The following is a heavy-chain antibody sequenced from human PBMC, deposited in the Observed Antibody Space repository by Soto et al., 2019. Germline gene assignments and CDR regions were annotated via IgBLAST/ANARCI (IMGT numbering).Heavy chain of an antibody. CDR3: ARDRRNRQQLVRVDY. Sequence: QVPLVQSGAEVKKPGASVKVSCKASGYTFTSYGISWVRQAPGQGLEWMGWISAYNGNTNYAQKLQGRVTMTTDTSTSTAYMELRSLRSDDTAVYYCARDRRNRQQLVRVDYWGQGTLVTVSS. CDR1: GYTFTSYG. J-gene: IGHJ4*02. D-gene: IGHD6-13*01. V-gene: IGHV1-18*01. CDR2: ISAYNGNT.